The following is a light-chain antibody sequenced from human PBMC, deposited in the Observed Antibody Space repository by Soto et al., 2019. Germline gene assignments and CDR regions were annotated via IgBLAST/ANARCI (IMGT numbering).Light chain of an antibody. CDR3: QQYNNWPSWT. CDR1: QTIGSSH. V-gene: IGKV3-15*01. CDR2: GAS. Sequence: PPSPGTLSLSPGVRATLSCRAIQTIGSSHLAWYQQKPGQAPRLLIYGASIRATGIPARFSGSGSGTEFTLTISSLQSEDFAVYYCQQYNNWPSWTFGQGTKVDIK. J-gene: IGKJ1*01.